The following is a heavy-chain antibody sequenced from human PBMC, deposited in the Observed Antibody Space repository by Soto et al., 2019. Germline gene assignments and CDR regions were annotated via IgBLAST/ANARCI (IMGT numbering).Heavy chain of an antibody. D-gene: IGHD3-10*01. CDR2: IGPSGSDT. CDR3: AKRHHGSGGDYGMDV. J-gene: IGHJ6*02. CDR1: GITFSSYL. Sequence: EVQLLESGGGLVQPGGSLRLSCAASGITFSSYLMRWVRQAPGKGLEWVSSIGPSGSDTYYADSVKGRFTISRDNSRNTLSLQMNRLRVEDTAVYYCAKRHHGSGGDYGMDVWGQGTTVTVSS. V-gene: IGHV3-23*01.